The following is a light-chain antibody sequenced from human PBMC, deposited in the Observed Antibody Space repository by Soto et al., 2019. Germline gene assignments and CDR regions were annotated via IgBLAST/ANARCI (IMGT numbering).Light chain of an antibody. J-gene: IGKJ2*01. CDR3: RQYGSSPSYT. CDR1: QSVSSSSY. Sequence: EIVLTQSPGTLSLSPGERATLSCRASQSVSSSSYLAWYQQKPGQAPRLLIHGASSRATGIPDRFSGSGSETAFTLTISRLEPEDFAVYYCRQYGSSPSYTFGQGTKLEIK. V-gene: IGKV3-20*01. CDR2: GAS.